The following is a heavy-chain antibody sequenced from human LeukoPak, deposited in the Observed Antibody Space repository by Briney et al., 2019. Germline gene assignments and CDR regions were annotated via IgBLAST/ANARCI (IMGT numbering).Heavy chain of an antibody. V-gene: IGHV4/OR15-8*02. Sequence: PSESLSLTCGVSGGSISGTNWWSWVRQPPGQGLEWIGEISLAGQTNYNPSLNGRVTMSLDKSSNQLSLHLTSVTAADTATYFCSRESGPFCPFGYWGQGTLVIVSS. CDR3: SRESGPFCPFGY. CDR1: GGSISGTNW. CDR2: ISLAGQT. D-gene: IGHD1-26*01. J-gene: IGHJ4*02.